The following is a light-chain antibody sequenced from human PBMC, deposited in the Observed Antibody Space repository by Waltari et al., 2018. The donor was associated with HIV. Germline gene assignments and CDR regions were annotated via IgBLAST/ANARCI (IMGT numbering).Light chain of an antibody. Sequence: EIVMTQSPATRAVSPGERATLSGRASQRINTALAWYQQKPGQSPRLLIDDVSTRATGAPTRFSGAGSGTEFTLTISSLQSEAFGVYYCQQYKQLPPYIFGQGTKLEI. CDR3: QQYKQLPPYI. CDR1: QRINTA. J-gene: IGKJ2*01. V-gene: IGKV3-15*01. CDR2: DVS.